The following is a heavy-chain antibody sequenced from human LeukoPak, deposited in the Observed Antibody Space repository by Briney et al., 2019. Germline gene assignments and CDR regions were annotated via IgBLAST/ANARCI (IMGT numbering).Heavy chain of an antibody. CDR1: GFTFSTYW. CDR3: ARHIDWKFDY. Sequence: GGSLRLSCAPPGFTFSTYWMTWVRRAPGKGLEWVANIKQDGSEEYYVDSVKGRFTISKDNAKNSLYLQMNSLRVEDTAVYYCARHIDWKFDYWGQGTLVTVSS. CDR2: IKQDGSEE. V-gene: IGHV3-7*01. D-gene: IGHD1-1*01. J-gene: IGHJ4*02.